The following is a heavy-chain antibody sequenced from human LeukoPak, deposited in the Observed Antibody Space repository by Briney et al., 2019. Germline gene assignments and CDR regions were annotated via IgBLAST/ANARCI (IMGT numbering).Heavy chain of an antibody. Sequence: SETLSLTCTASGGSISSSGYYWGWIRQPPGKGLEWIARINYSRTTYYSPSLKSRVTISEDRSKNQFSLKLSSVTAADTAVYYCARRRDGRWRLEYWGQGTLVTVSS. CDR3: ARRRDGRWRLEY. D-gene: IGHD5-24*01. CDR2: INYSRTT. CDR1: GGSISSSGYY. V-gene: IGHV4-39*01. J-gene: IGHJ4*02.